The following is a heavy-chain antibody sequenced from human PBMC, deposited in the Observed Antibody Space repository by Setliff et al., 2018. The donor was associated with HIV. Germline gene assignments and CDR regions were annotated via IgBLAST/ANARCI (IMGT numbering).Heavy chain of an antibody. Sequence: PGGSLRLSCATSKFTFSYYWMSWVRQAPGKGLEWVANINQDGSEKYYVDSVKGRFTISRDNSKTSLYLEMNSLRPEDTAVYYCARDSREVVVIAAGLLDYWGQGTLVTVSS. V-gene: IGHV3-7*01. CDR3: ARDSREVVVIAAGLLDY. D-gene: IGHD2-15*01. CDR2: INQDGSEK. J-gene: IGHJ4*02. CDR1: KFTFSYYW.